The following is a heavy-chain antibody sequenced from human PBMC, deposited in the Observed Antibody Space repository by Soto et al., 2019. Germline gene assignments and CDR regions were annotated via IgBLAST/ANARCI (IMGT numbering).Heavy chain of an antibody. D-gene: IGHD2-15*01. CDR2: IYGDGGNT. CDR3: VRSGGYCSGGNCYPHFDY. Sequence: LRLSCAASGFTFSSYWMHWVRQALGKGLVWASRIYGDGGNTAYADSVKGRFTISRDNAKNTVYLQMNSLRAEDTAVYYCVRSGGYCSGGNCYPHFDYWGQGTLVTVSS. J-gene: IGHJ4*02. CDR1: GFTFSSYW. V-gene: IGHV3-74*01.